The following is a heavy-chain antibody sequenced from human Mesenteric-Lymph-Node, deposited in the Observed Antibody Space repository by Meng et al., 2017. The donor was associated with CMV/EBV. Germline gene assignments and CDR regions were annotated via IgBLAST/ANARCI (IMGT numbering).Heavy chain of an antibody. Sequence: GESLKISCAASGFTFDDYGMSWVRQAPGKGLEWVSSFSGYDGVSYYADSVKGRFTISRDNSKNTLFLQMSSLRAEDTAIYYCAKERERWLQYYYFDSWGQGTLVTVSS. CDR3: AKERERWLQYYYFDS. V-gene: IGHV3-23*01. CDR2: FSGYDGVS. J-gene: IGHJ4*02. D-gene: IGHD5-24*01. CDR1: GFTFDDYG.